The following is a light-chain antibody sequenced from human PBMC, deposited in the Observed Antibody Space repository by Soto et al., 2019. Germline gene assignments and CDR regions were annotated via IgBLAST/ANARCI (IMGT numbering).Light chain of an antibody. V-gene: IGKV3-20*01. CDR3: QHGLT. Sequence: EIVLTQSPGTLSLSPGERATLSCRASQSVSSSYLAWYQQKPGQAPRLLIFGASSRATVIPDRFSGSGSVTDFTLTISRLEPEDFAVYYCQHGLTFGGGTKVEIK. CDR2: GAS. J-gene: IGKJ4*01. CDR1: QSVSSSY.